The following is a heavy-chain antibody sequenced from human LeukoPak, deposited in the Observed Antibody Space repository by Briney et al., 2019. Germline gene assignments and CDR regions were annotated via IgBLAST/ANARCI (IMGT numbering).Heavy chain of an antibody. CDR1: GGSISSYY. Sequence: SETLSLTCTVSGGSISSYYWSWIRQPPGKGLEWVGYIYYSGSTNYNPSLKSRVTISVDTSKNQFSLKLSSVTAADTAVYYCARVQRITMVRGVIIIQIWFDPWGQGILVTVSS. D-gene: IGHD3-10*01. CDR3: ARVQRITMVRGVIIIQIWFDP. CDR2: IYYSGST. V-gene: IGHV4-59*12. J-gene: IGHJ5*02.